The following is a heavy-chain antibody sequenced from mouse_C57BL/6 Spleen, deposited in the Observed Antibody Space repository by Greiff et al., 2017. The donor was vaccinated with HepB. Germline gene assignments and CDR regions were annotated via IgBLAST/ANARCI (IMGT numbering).Heavy chain of an antibody. CDR2: IDPEDGET. D-gene: IGHD1-1*01. CDR3: ARGYGSEVDY. J-gene: IGHJ2*01. V-gene: IGHV14-2*01. Sequence: EVHLVESGAELVKPGASVKLSCTASGFNIKDYYMHWVKQRPEQGLEWIGRIDPEDGETKYAPKFQGKATITADTSYNTAYLQLSSLTSEDTAVYYCARGYGSEVDYWGQGTTLTVSS. CDR1: GFNIKDYY.